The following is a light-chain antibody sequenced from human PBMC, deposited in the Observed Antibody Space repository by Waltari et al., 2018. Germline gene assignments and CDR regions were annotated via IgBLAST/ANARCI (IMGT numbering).Light chain of an antibody. CDR2: KDT. CDR1: ALPKLY. J-gene: IGLJ2*01. Sequence: SYDLTQPPSVSVSPGQTARITCSGNALPKLYSYWYQQKPGQAPLLLIYKDTQRASGNPDRFSGSTSGTTVTLTISGVQAEDAADYYCQSADTDFANHVLFGGGTQLTVL. CDR3: QSADTDFANHVL. V-gene: IGLV3-25*03.